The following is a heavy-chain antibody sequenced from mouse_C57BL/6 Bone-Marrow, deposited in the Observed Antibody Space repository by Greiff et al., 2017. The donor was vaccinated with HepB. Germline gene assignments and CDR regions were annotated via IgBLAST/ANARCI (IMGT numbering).Heavy chain of an antibody. J-gene: IGHJ2*01. CDR1: GFTFSSYA. D-gene: IGHD2-5*01. Sequence: EVQLVESGGGLVKPGGSLKLSCAASGFTFSSYAMSWVRQTPEKRLEWVATMSDGGSYTYYPDNVKGRFTISRDNAKNNLYLQMSHLKSEDTAMYYCARDPGYSNYRYFDYWGQGTTLTVSS. CDR2: MSDGGSYT. V-gene: IGHV5-4*01. CDR3: ARDPGYSNYRYFDY.